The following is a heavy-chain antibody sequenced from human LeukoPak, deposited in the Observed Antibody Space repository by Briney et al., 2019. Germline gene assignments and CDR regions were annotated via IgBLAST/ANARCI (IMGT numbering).Heavy chain of an antibody. D-gene: IGHD6-6*01. CDR2: ISHSGST. CDR3: ARDHHSTSSFDC. CDR1: GGSFSGYY. J-gene: IGHJ4*02. V-gene: IGHV4-34*01. Sequence: SETLSLTCAVYGGSFSGYYWSWMRQPPGKGLEWIGYISHSGSTYYNPSLMSRVTISVDRSKNQFSLKLSSVTAADTAVYYCARDHHSTSSFDCWGQGTLVTVSS.